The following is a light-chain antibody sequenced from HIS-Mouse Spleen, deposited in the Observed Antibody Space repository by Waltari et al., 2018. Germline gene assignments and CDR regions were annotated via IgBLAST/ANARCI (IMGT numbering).Light chain of an antibody. CDR3: YSTDSSGNHRV. Sequence: SYELTQPPSVSVSPGQTARITGPGAALPKKYPYWYQQKSGQAPVLVIYEDSKRPSGIPERFSGSSSGTMATLTISGAQVEDEADYYCYSTDSSGNHRVFGGGTKLTVL. J-gene: IGLJ2*01. CDR1: ALPKKY. CDR2: EDS. V-gene: IGLV3-10*01.